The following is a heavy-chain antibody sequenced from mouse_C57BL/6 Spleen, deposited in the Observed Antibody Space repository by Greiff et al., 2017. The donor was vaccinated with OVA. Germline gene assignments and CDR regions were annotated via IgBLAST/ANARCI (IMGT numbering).Heavy chain of an antibody. J-gene: IGHJ1*03. CDR2: IDPSDSYT. CDR3: AINSYYYGSSYWYFDV. Sequence: QVQLQQPGAELVRPGTSVKLSCKASGYTFTSYWMHWVKQRPGQGLEWIGVIDPSDSYTNYNQKFKGKATLTVDTSSSTAYMQLSSLTSEDSAVYYCAINSYYYGSSYWYFDVWGTGTTVTVSS. V-gene: IGHV1-59*01. CDR1: GYTFTSYW. D-gene: IGHD1-1*01.